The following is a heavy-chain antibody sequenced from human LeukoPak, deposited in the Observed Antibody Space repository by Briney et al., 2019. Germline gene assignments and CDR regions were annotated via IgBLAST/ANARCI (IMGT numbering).Heavy chain of an antibody. CDR3: ARTLGARALNDAFDI. Sequence: GGSLRLSCAASGFTFSSYAMHWVRQAPGKGLEYVSAISSNGGSTYYANSVKGRFTISRDNSKNTLYLQMGSLRAEDMAVYYCARTLGARALNDAFDIWGQGTMVTVSS. J-gene: IGHJ3*02. V-gene: IGHV3-64*01. D-gene: IGHD1-26*01. CDR1: GFTFSSYA. CDR2: ISSNGGST.